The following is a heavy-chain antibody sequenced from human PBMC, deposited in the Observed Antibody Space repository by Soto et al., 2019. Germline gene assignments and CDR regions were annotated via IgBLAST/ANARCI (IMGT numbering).Heavy chain of an antibody. CDR3: ARGIVGATYYYYGMDV. V-gene: IGHV1-2*04. J-gene: IGHJ6*02. CDR1: GYTFTGYY. Sequence: EASVKVSCKASGYTFTGYYLHWVRQAPGQGLEWMGWINPNSGATNYAQNFQGWVTMTRDTSISTAYMELSRLRSDDTAVYYCARGIVGATYYYYGMDVWGQGTTVTVSS. CDR2: INPNSGAT. D-gene: IGHD1-26*01.